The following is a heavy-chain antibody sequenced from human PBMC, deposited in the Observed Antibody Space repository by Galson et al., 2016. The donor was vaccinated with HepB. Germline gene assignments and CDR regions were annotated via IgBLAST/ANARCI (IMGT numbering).Heavy chain of an antibody. CDR1: GDSVSSDSAA. D-gene: IGHD1-26*01. V-gene: IGHV6-1*01. J-gene: IGHJ6*02. CDR2: TYFRSRWFN. Sequence: CAISGDSVSSDSAAWSWIRQSPSRGLEWLGRTYFRSRWFNDYAVSVRSRITFKSDTSKNHFSLHLNSVTPDDTAVYFCARGGNGLDVWGQGTTVTVSS. CDR3: ARGGNGLDV.